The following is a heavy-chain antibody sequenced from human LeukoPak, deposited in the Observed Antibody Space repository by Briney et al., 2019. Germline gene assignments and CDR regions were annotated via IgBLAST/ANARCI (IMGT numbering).Heavy chain of an antibody. CDR3: ATEYYYGSGSFVKAFDI. Sequence: ASVKVSCKVSGYTLTELSMHWVRQAPGKGLGWMGGFDPEDGETIYAQKFQGRVTMTEDTSTDTAYMELSSLRSEDTAVYYCATEYYYGSGSFVKAFDIWGQGTMVTVSS. D-gene: IGHD3-10*01. CDR2: FDPEDGET. V-gene: IGHV1-24*01. J-gene: IGHJ3*02. CDR1: GYTLTELS.